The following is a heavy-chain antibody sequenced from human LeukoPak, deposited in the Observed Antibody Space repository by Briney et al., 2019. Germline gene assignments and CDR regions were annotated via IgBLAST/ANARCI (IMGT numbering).Heavy chain of an antibody. D-gene: IGHD6-6*01. CDR1: GGSFSGYY. J-gene: IGHJ4*02. Sequence: ETLSLTCAVYGGSFSGYYWSWVRQAPGKGLEWVANIKQDGSEKYYVDSVKGRFTISRDNSKNTLYLQMNSLRAEDTAVYYCAKVKQLVADYWGQGTLVTVSS. CDR2: IKQDGSEK. V-gene: IGHV3-7*01. CDR3: AKVKQLVADY.